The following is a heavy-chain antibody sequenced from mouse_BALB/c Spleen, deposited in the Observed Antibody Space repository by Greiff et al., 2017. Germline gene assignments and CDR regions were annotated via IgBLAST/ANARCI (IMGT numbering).Heavy chain of an antibody. V-gene: IGHV2-2*02. CDR1: GFSLTSYG. D-gene: IGHD1-2*01. CDR3: ANLRLRGYYAMDY. J-gene: IGHJ4*01. CDR2: IWSGGST. Sequence: VQLVESGPGLVQPSQSLSITCTVSGFSLTSYGVHWVRQSPGKGLEWLGVIWSGGSTDYNAAFISRLSISKDNSKSQVFFKMNSLQANDTAIYYCANLRLRGYYAMDYWGQGTSVTVSS.